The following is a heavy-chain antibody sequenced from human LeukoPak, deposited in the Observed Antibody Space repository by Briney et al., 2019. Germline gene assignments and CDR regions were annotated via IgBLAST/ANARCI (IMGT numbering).Heavy chain of an antibody. CDR3: ARGGSGREDSY. V-gene: IGHV3-21*01. CDR1: GFTFSSYS. CDR2: ISSSSSYI. J-gene: IGHJ4*02. Sequence: GGSLRLSCAASGFTFSSYSMNWVRQAPGKGLEWVSSISSSSSYIYYADSVKGRFTISRDNAKNSLYLQMNSLRAEDTAVYYCARGGSGREDSYWGQGTLVTVSS. D-gene: IGHD6-19*01.